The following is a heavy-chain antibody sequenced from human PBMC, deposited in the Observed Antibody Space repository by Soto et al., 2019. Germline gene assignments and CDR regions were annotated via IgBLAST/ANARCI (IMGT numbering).Heavy chain of an antibody. Sequence: QVQLVQSGAEVKKPGASVKVSSKASGYTFTRYAMHWERQAPGQRLEWMGWINAGNGNTKYSQEFQGRVTITRDTSASTAYMELSSLRSEDTAVYYCARVPRDGPLYYYYYGMDVWGQGTTVTVSS. CDR2: INAGNGNT. J-gene: IGHJ6*02. CDR1: GYTFTRYA. V-gene: IGHV1-3*01. CDR3: ARVPRDGPLYYYYYGMDV. D-gene: IGHD2-21*02.